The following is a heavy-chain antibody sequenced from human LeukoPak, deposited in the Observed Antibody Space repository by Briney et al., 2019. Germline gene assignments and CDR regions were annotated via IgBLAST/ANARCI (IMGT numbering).Heavy chain of an antibody. D-gene: IGHD3-22*01. CDR3: AYDSSGYYGY. CDR2: NYYSGST. Sequence: PSETLSLTCTVSGGSISSGDYYWIWIRQPPGKGLEWIGYNYYSGSTYYNPSLKSRVTISVDTSKNQFSLKLSSVTAADTAVYYCAYDSSGYYGYWGQGTLVTVSS. J-gene: IGHJ4*02. V-gene: IGHV4-30-4*01. CDR1: GGSISSGDYY.